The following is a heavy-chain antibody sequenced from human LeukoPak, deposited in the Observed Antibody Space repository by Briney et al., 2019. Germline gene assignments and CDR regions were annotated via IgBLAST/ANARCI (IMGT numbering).Heavy chain of an antibody. D-gene: IGHD4-17*01. CDR3: ARDVHGDYGSGWFDP. CDR1: GGTFSSFP. V-gene: IGHV1-69*05. J-gene: IGHJ5*02. CDR2: IMPLFGTA. Sequence: SVKVSCKVSGGTFSSFPISWVRQAPGQGLEWLGGIMPLFGTAGYAQKFQGRVTITKDESTRTVYLELTSLTSDDTAVYYCARDVHGDYGSGWFDPWGQGTLLSVSS.